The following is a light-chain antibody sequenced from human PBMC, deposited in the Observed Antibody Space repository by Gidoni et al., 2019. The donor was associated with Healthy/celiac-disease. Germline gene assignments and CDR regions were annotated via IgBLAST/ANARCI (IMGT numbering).Light chain of an antibody. V-gene: IGLV1-44*01. Sequence: QSVLTQPPPASRTPGQRVTIPCSGSSSNIGSNTVNWYQQLPGTAPKLLIYSNNQRPSGVPDRFSGSKSGTSASLAISGLQSEDEADYYCAAWDDSLNGYYVFGTGTKVTVL. CDR2: SNN. CDR1: SSNIGSNT. CDR3: AAWDDSLNGYYV. J-gene: IGLJ1*01.